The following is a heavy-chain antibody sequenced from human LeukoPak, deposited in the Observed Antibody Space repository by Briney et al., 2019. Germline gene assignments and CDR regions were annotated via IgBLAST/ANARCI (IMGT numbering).Heavy chain of an antibody. CDR3: ARAGTYCSSTSCLLYWFDP. Sequence: ASVKVSCKASGYTFTSYGISWVRQAPGQGLEWMGWISAYNGNTNYAQKPQGRVTMTTDTSKSPAYMQLRSLRSDDTAVYYCARAGTYCSSTSCLLYWFDPWGKGTLVTVSS. CDR1: GYTFTSYG. J-gene: IGHJ5*02. CDR2: ISAYNGNT. D-gene: IGHD2-2*01. V-gene: IGHV1-18*04.